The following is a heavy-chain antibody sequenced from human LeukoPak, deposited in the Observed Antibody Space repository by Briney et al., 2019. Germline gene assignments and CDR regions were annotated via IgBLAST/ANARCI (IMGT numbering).Heavy chain of an antibody. V-gene: IGHV4-59*01. J-gene: IGHJ4*02. Sequence: SETLSLTCTVSGGSISSYYWSWIRQPPGKGLEWIGYIYYSGSTNYNPSLKSRVTISVDTSKNQFSLKLSSVTAADTAVYYCARGRYYYDSSVDFDYWGQGTLVTVYS. CDR1: GGSISSYY. CDR2: IYYSGST. CDR3: ARGRYYYDSSVDFDY. D-gene: IGHD3-22*01.